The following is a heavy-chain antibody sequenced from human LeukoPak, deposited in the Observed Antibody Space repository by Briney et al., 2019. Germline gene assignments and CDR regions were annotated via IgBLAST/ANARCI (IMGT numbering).Heavy chain of an antibody. D-gene: IGHD3-22*01. CDR3: ARESNSGYYLSY. Sequence: PGRSLRLSCAASGFTFSSYGMHWVRQAPGKGLEWVAVIWYDGSNKYYADSVKGRFTISRDNSKNTLYLQMNSLRAEDTAVYYCARESNSGYYLSYWGQGTLVTVSS. CDR2: IWYDGSNK. J-gene: IGHJ4*02. CDR1: GFTFSSYG. V-gene: IGHV3-33*01.